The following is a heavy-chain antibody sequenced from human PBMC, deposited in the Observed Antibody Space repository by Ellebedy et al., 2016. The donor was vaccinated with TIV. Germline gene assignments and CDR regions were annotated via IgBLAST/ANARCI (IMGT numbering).Heavy chain of an antibody. CDR2: IYYSGST. J-gene: IGHJ4*02. Sequence: MPSETLSLTCTVSGGSISSRSYYWGWIRQPPGKGLEWIGSIYYSGSTFYNPSLKSRVTMSVDTSKSQLSLRLRSVTAADTAVYYCARDDFWSGYYQWGQGTLVTVSS. V-gene: IGHV4-39*02. D-gene: IGHD3-3*01. CDR1: GGSISSRSYY. CDR3: ARDDFWSGYYQ.